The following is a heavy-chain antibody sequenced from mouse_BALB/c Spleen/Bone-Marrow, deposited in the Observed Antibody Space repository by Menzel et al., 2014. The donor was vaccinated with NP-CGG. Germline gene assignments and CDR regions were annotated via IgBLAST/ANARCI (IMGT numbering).Heavy chain of an antibody. CDR3: ARHAYYDQTEVSFVY. CDR2: ISGGGSYT. J-gene: IGHJ3*01. CDR1: GFTFSNYG. D-gene: IGHD2-4*01. Sequence: EVKVVESGGGLAKSGGSLKLSCAASGFTFSNYGMSWVRQTPEKRLEWVATISGGGSYTFYSDSVKGRFTISRDNAKNNLYLQLSSLRSEDTALYYCARHAYYDQTEVSFVYWGQGTLVTVSA. V-gene: IGHV5-9-2*01.